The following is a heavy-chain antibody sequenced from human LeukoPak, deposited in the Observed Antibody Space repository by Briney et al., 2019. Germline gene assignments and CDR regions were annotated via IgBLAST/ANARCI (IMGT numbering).Heavy chain of an antibody. CDR2: MNPNSGNT. V-gene: IGHV1-8*01. D-gene: IGHD6-19*01. J-gene: IGHJ4*02. CDR3: ASGAVEDY. Sequence: VASVKLSCKASGYTVTSYDINWVRQATGQGLEWMGWMNPNSGNTGYAQKFQGRVNMTRNTSISTAYMELSSLGSEDTAGYYWASGAVEDYWGQGTLVTVSS. CDR1: GYTVTSYD.